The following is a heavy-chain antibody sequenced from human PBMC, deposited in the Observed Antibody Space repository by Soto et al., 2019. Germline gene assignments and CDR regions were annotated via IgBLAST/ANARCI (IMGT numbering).Heavy chain of an antibody. CDR2: IYHSGST. J-gene: IGHJ4*02. V-gene: IGHV4-4*02. CDR3: ASQLVDTAMAPGGDFDY. D-gene: IGHD5-18*01. CDR1: GGSISSSNW. Sequence: QVQLQESGPGLVKPSGTLSLTCAVSGGSISSSNWWSWVRQPPGKGLEWIGEIYHSGSTNYNPSLKSRVTISVDKSKNRYSLKLSSVTAADTAVYYCASQLVDTAMAPGGDFDYWGQGTLVTVSS.